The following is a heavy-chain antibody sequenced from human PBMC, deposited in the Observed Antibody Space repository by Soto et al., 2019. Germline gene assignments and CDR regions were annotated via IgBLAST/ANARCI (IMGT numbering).Heavy chain of an antibody. V-gene: IGHV4-30-4*01. Sequence: SETLSLTCTVSGGSISSGDYYWSWIRQPPGKGLEWIGYIYYSGSTYYNPSLKSRVTISVDTSKNQFSLKLSSVTAADTAVYYWARDPAEPGGWFDPWGQGTLVTVYS. CDR1: GGSISSGDYY. J-gene: IGHJ5*02. CDR2: IYYSGST. D-gene: IGHD3-10*01. CDR3: ARDPAEPGGWFDP.